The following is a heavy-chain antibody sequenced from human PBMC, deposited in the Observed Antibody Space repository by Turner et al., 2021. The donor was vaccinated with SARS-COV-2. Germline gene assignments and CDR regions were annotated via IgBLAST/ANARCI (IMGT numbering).Heavy chain of an antibody. CDR1: GFTFSTYD. J-gene: IGHJ4*02. CDR2: ISYDGTNK. Sequence: QVQLVESGGGVVQPGRSLTLSCAASGFTFSTYDMHWFRQAPGKRLEWVAVISYDGTNKYYLDSVGGRFTNTRDNSKNTLYLQMNSLGADDTAVFYCAKQRDGYNYPFDYWGQGALVSVSS. CDR3: AKQRDGYNYPFDY. D-gene: IGHD1-1*01. V-gene: IGHV3-30*18.